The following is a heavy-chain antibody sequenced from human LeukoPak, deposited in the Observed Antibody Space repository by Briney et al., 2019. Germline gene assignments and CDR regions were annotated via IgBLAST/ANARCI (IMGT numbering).Heavy chain of an antibody. CDR2: ISSSSSYI. V-gene: IGHV3-21*01. CDR1: GFTFSSYS. Sequence: GGSLRLSCAASGFTFSSYSMNWVRQAPGKGLEWVSSISSSSSYIYYADSVKGRFTISRDNAENSLYLQMNSLRAEDTAVYYCARDGLLGGMDVWGQGTTVTVSS. D-gene: IGHD3-16*01. CDR3: ARDGLLGGMDV. J-gene: IGHJ6*02.